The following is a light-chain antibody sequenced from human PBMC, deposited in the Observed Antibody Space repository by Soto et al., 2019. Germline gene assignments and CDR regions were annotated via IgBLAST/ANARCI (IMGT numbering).Light chain of an antibody. CDR3: QQCYSTLSLT. CDR2: AAS. CDR1: QSISSC. J-gene: IGKJ4*01. V-gene: IGKV1-39*01. Sequence: DIQMTQSPSSLSASVGDRVTITCRASQSISSCLNWYQQKPGKAPKLLIYAASSLQSGVPSRFSGSGSGTDFTLTISSLQPEDFATYYCQQCYSTLSLTFGGGTKVEIK.